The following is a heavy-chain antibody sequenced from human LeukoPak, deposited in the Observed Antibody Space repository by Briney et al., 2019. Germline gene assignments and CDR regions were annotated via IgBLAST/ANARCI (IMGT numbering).Heavy chain of an antibody. D-gene: IGHD3-22*01. V-gene: IGHV4-30-4*08. Sequence: PSETLSLTCTVSGGSISSGDYYWSWIRQPPGKGLEWIGYIYYSGSTYYNPSLKSRVTISVDTSKNQFSLKLSSVTAADTAVYYCARANDYYDSSGPLRPFDYWGQGILVTVSS. CDR1: GGSISSGDYY. CDR3: ARANDYYDSSGPLRPFDY. J-gene: IGHJ4*02. CDR2: IYYSGST.